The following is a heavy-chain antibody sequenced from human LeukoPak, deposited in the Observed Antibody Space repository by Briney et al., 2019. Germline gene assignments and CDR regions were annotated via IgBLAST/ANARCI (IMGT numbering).Heavy chain of an antibody. V-gene: IGHV5-51*01. CDR3: ARGPYAYTSSATLGSYNWFDP. D-gene: IGHD2-2*02. CDR1: GYSFPNYW. J-gene: IGHJ5*02. CDR2: IYPGDSHT. Sequence: GESLKIPCKGSGYSFPNYWIGWVRQIPGKGLEWMGIIYPGDSHTRYSPSFQDHVTISVDKSISTAYLQWSSLKASDTAMYYCARGPYAYTSSATLGSYNWFDPWGQGSLVTVSS.